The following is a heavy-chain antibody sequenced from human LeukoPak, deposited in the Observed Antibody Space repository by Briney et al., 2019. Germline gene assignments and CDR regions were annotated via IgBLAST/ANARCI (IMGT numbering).Heavy chain of an antibody. CDR1: GGTFSSYA. J-gene: IGHJ4*02. CDR2: IIPIFGTA. V-gene: IGHV1-69*06. D-gene: IGHD3-22*01. Sequence: ASVKVSCKASGGTFSSYAISWVRQAPGQGLEWMGGIIPIFGTANYAQKFQGRVTITADKSTSTAYMELSSLRSEDTAVYYCAKFYDSSSGYFDYWGQGTLVTVSS. CDR3: AKFYDSSSGYFDY.